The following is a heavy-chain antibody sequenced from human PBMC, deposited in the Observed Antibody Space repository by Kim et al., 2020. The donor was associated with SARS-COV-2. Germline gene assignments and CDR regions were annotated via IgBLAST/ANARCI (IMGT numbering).Heavy chain of an antibody. CDR3: AIEGSSSGPDFDS. Sequence: EYAASCKGRFTMSGDDSKTSLYLQMNSLKTEDTAVYYCAIEGSSSGPDFDSWGQGTLVTVSS. V-gene: IGHV3-72*01. J-gene: IGHJ4*02. D-gene: IGHD6-6*01.